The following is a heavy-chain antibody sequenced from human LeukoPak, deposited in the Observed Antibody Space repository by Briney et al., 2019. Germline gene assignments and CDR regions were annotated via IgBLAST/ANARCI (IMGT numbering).Heavy chain of an antibody. CDR2: IYTSGST. D-gene: IGHD6-13*01. Sequence: PSETLSLTCTVSGGSVSSSSYYWSWIRQPAGKGLEWIGRIYTSGSTNYNPSLKSRVTMSVDTSKNQFSLKLSSVTAADTAVYYCARDNPGIAAASFDPWGQGTLVTVSS. V-gene: IGHV4-61*02. CDR3: ARDNPGIAAASFDP. CDR1: GGSVSSSSYY. J-gene: IGHJ5*02.